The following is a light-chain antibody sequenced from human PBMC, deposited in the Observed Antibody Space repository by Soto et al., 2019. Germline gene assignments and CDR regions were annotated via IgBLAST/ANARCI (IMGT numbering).Light chain of an antibody. V-gene: IGKV3D-15*01. Sequence: EIVMTQSPATLSVSPGERVTLSCRASQTVSTYLAWYQQKPGQAPRLLIYGTSTRATGIPARFSGSGSETDFTLTISSLQSEDFAVYYCQQYNDWWTFGQGTKVDIK. CDR2: GTS. CDR3: QQYNDWWT. CDR1: QTVSTY. J-gene: IGKJ1*01.